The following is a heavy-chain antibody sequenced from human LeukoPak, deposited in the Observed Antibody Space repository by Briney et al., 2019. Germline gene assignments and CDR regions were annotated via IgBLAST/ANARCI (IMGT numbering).Heavy chain of an antibody. CDR3: ARDYGSGSYVNWFDP. D-gene: IGHD3-10*01. CDR1: GGSISSYY. Sequence: PSETLSLTCTVSGGSISSYYGSWIRQPAGKGLEWIGRIYTSGSTNYNPSLKSRVTMSVDTSKNQFSLKLSSVTAADTAVYYCARDYGSGSYVNWFDPWGQGTLVTVSS. V-gene: IGHV4-4*07. CDR2: IYTSGST. J-gene: IGHJ5*02.